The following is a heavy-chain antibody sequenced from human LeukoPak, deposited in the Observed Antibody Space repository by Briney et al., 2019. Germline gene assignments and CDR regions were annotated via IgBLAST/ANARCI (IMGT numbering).Heavy chain of an antibody. CDR2: INPSGGST. J-gene: IGHJ4*02. CDR3: ARALANIPFDY. V-gene: IGHV1-46*01. CDR1: RSTFINYY. D-gene: IGHD2/OR15-2a*01. Sequence: ASVKVSCKASRSTFINYYMHWVRQAPGQGLEWMGIINPSGGSTSYAQKFQGRVTMTRDMSTSTVYMELSSLRSEDTAVYYCARALANIPFDYWGQGTLVTVSS.